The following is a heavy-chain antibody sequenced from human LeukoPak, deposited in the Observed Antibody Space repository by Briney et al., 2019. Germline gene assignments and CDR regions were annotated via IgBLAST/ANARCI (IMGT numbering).Heavy chain of an antibody. CDR1: GFTFSNFW. J-gene: IGHJ5*02. CDR2: IYGDGSFT. V-gene: IGHV3-74*01. CDR3: IRDFRSADL. Sequence: GSLRLSCAASGFTFSNFWMHWVRQAPGKGLVWVALIYGDGSFTRYADSVKGRFTISGDNAKNTVYLEMNSLSVEDTATYYCIRDFRSADLWGQGTLVTVTS.